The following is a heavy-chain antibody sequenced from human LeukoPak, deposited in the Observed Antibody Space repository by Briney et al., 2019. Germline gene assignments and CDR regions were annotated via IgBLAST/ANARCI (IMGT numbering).Heavy chain of an antibody. Sequence: GGSLRLSCAASGFTFSSYSMNWVRQAPGMGLEWVSSISSSSSYIYYADSVKGRFTISRDNAKNSLYLQMNSLRAEDTAVYYCARDGGLGYDFGYWGQGTLVTVSS. CDR3: ARDGGLGYDFGY. CDR2: ISSSSSYI. V-gene: IGHV3-21*01. J-gene: IGHJ4*02. CDR1: GFTFSSYS. D-gene: IGHD5-12*01.